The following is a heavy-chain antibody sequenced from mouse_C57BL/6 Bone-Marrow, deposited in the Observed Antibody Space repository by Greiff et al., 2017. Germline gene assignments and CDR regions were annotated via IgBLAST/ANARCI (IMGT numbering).Heavy chain of an antibody. D-gene: IGHD2-4*01. CDR1: GYTFTSYW. V-gene: IGHV1-55*01. CDR2: IYPGSGST. J-gene: IGHJ3*01. Sequence: VQLQQPGAELVKPGASVKMSCKASGYTFTSYWITWVKQRPGQGLEWIGDIYPGSGSTNYNEKFKSKATLTVDTSSSTAYMQLSSLTSEDSAVYYCALYYDYDVAWFAYWGQGTLVTVSA. CDR3: ALYYDYDVAWFAY.